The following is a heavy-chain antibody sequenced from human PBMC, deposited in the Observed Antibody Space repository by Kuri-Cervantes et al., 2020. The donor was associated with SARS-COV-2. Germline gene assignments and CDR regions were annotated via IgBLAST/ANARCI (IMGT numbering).Heavy chain of an antibody. J-gene: IGHJ6*03. V-gene: IGHV1-2*02. D-gene: IGHD2-2*02. CDR2: INPNSGGT. CDR3: ARGPPRYCGSSTSCYRGGGYYYYMDV. CDR1: GYTFTGYY. Sequence: ASVKVSCKASGYTFTGYYMHWVRRAPGQGLEWMGWINPNSGGTNYAQKFQGRVTMTRDTSISTAYMELSRLRSDDPAVYYCARGPPRYCGSSTSCYRGGGYYYYMDVWGKGTTVTVSS.